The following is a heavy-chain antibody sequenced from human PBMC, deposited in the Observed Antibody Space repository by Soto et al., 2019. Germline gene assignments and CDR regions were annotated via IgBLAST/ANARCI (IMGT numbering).Heavy chain of an antibody. CDR1: GGTFSSYA. D-gene: IGHD5-12*01. V-gene: IGHV1-69*13. CDR3: ARGGDGYNYPSIY. Sequence: GASVKVSCKASGGTFSSYAISWVRQAPGQGLEWTGGIIPIFGTANYAQKFQGRVTITADESTSTAYMELSSLRSEDTAVYYCARGGDGYNYPSIYWGQGTLVTVSA. CDR2: IIPIFGTA. J-gene: IGHJ4*02.